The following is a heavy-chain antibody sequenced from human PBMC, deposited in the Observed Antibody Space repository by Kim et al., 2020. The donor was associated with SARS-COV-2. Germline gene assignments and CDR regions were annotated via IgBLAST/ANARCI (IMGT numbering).Heavy chain of an antibody. D-gene: IGHD3-10*01. V-gene: IGHV3-48*02. Sequence: ADSVKARFTISSDNAKNSLYRQMNSLRDEDTAVYYWASLWFGESQYAFDIWGQGTMVTVSS. CDR3: ASLWFGESQYAFDI. J-gene: IGHJ3*02.